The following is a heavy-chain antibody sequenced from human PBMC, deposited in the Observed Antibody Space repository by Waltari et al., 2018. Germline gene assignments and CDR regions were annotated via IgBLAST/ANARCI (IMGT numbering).Heavy chain of an antibody. CDR2: VDPEDGEK. CDR1: GYTFTDYY. D-gene: IGHD2-15*01. V-gene: IGHV1-69-2*01. CDR3: ATTNFLIPGSDWFDP. Sequence: EVQLVQSGAEVKKPGATVKISCKVSGYTFTDYYMHWVQQAPGKGLEWMGLVDPEDGEKRYAKKFQGRVTITADTSTDTAYMELSSLKSEDTAVYYCATTNFLIPGSDWFDPWGQGTLVTVSS. J-gene: IGHJ5*02.